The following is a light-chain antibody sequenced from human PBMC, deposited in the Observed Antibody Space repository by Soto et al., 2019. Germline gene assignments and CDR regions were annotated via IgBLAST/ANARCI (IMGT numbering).Light chain of an antibody. CDR3: QQYNDWPLT. Sequence: DIVMPQSPPTLSVSPGEGATLSCRASQNIKSNLAWYQQKPGQAPRLLIYGPSSRATGIPARFSGSGSGTEFTLTISSLQSEDFAVYYCQQYNDWPLTFGGGTKVEIK. CDR2: GPS. V-gene: IGKV3-15*01. J-gene: IGKJ4*01. CDR1: QNIKSN.